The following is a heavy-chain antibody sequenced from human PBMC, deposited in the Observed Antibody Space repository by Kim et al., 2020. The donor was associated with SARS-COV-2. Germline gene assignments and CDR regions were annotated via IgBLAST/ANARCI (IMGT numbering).Heavy chain of an antibody. D-gene: IGHD6-19*01. CDR2: IYYSGST. J-gene: IGHJ3*02. CDR3: ASFAGLDDAFDI. Sequence: SETLSLTCTVSGGSISSYYWRWIRQPPGKGLEWIGYIYYSGSTNYNPSLKSRVTISVDTSKNQFSLKLSSVTAADTAVYYCASFAGLDDAFDIWGQGTMV. CDR1: GGSISSYY. V-gene: IGHV4-59*13.